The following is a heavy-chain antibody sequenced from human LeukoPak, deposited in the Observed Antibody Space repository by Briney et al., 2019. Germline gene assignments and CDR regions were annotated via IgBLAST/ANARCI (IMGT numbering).Heavy chain of an antibody. Sequence: GSLRLSCAASGFTFSSYSMNWVRQAPGKGLEWVSYISSSSSTIYYAGSVKGRFTISRDNSKNTLYLQMNSLRAEDTAVYYCAKDPTYQYYYDSSGYPDYWGQGTLVTVAS. CDR3: AKDPTYQYYYDSSGYPDY. CDR1: GFTFSSYS. D-gene: IGHD3-22*01. V-gene: IGHV3-48*01. CDR2: ISSSSSTI. J-gene: IGHJ4*02.